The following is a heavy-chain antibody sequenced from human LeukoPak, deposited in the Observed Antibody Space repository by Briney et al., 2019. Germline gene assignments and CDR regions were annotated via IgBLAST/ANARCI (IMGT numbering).Heavy chain of an antibody. J-gene: IGHJ2*01. D-gene: IGHD1-26*01. CDR3: ARRGANSGSYSHFDL. V-gene: IGHV4-59*01. Sequence: PSETLFLTCTVSGGPISSSFWSWIRQPPGKGLEWIGHIYYSGSTNYNPSLKSRVTISVDTSKNQFSLKLSSVTAADTAVYSCARRGANSGSYSHFDLWGRGTLVTVSA. CDR1: GGPISSSF. CDR2: IYYSGST.